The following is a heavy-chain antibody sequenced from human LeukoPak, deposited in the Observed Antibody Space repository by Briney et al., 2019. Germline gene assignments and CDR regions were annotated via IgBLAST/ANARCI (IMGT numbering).Heavy chain of an antibody. V-gene: IGHV1-2*02. CDR1: GYGSTGYY. D-gene: IGHD6-19*01. CDR3: ARDRYCSAVAGTQVDS. CDR2: INPNNGGT. Sequence: VQASSKASGYGSTGYYIHCGRQAPQRRGEWMVWINPNNGGTYYATKFQARVTMNSETSINTAYMELRSLRADDCAVFYCARDRYCSAVAGTQVDSWGQGTLVTVSS. J-gene: IGHJ4*02.